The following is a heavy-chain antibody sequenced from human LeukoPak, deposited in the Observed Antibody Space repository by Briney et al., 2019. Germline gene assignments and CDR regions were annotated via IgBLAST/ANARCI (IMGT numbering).Heavy chain of an antibody. J-gene: IGHJ3*02. CDR1: GFTFSSYW. Sequence: GGSLRLSCAASGFTFSSYWMSWVRQAPGKGLEWVANIKQDGSEKYYVDSVKGRFTISRDNAKNSLYLQMNSLRAEDTAVYYCAKDKDGYNSDDAFDIWGQGTMVTVSS. CDR2: IKQDGSEK. D-gene: IGHD5-12*01. V-gene: IGHV3-7*03. CDR3: AKDKDGYNSDDAFDI.